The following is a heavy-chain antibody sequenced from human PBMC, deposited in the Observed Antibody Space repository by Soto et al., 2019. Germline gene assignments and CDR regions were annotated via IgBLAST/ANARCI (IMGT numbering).Heavy chain of an antibody. V-gene: IGHV3-23*01. J-gene: IGHJ4*02. CDR3: AKGGVLAAAGTGVDY. CDR2: ISGSGGST. D-gene: IGHD6-13*01. Sequence: GESLKISCAASGFTFSSYAMSWVRQAPGKGLEWVSAISGSGGSTYYADSVKGRFTISRDNSKNTLYLQMNSLRAEDTAVYYCAKGGVLAAAGTGVDYWGQGTLVTVSS. CDR1: GFTFSSYA.